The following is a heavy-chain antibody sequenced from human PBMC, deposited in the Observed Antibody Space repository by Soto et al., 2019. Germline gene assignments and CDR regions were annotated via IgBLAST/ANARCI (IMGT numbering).Heavy chain of an antibody. Sequence: GGSLRLSCAASGFTFDDYAMHWVRQVPGKGLEWVSGISWNSVAVAYADSVKGRFTISRDNAKNSVSLQMSSLRTEDTAFYRRAKGRSFHYLDDWGQGTLVTVSS. V-gene: IGHV3-9*01. D-gene: IGHD3-16*02. J-gene: IGHJ4*02. CDR1: GFTFDDYA. CDR2: ISWNSVAV. CDR3: AKGRSFHYLDD.